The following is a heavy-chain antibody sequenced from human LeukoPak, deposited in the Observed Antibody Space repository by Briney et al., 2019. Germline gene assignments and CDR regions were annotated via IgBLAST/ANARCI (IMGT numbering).Heavy chain of an antibody. CDR1: GFTFSSYG. J-gene: IGHJ6*02. Sequence: PGRFLRLSCAASGFTFSSYGMHWVRQAPGKGLEWVAVIWYDGSNKYYADSVKGRFTISRDNSKNTLYLQMNSLRAEDTAVYYCARVLLPLYGMDVWGQGTTVTVSS. D-gene: IGHD3-22*01. CDR2: IWYDGSNK. V-gene: IGHV3-33*08. CDR3: ARVLLPLYGMDV.